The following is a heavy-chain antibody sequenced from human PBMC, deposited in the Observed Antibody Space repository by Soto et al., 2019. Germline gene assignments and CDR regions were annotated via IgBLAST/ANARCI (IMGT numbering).Heavy chain of an antibody. CDR3: ARDGVSSWLSKRNWFDP. J-gene: IGHJ5*02. CDR2: ISSSGSTI. CDR1: GFTFSDYY. D-gene: IGHD3-9*01. V-gene: IGHV3-11*01. Sequence: PGGSLRLSCAASGFTFSDYYMSWIRQAPGEGLEWVSYISSSGSTIYYADSVKGRFTISRDNAKNSLYLQMNSLRAEDTAVYYCARDGVSSWLSKRNWFDPWGQGTLVTVSS.